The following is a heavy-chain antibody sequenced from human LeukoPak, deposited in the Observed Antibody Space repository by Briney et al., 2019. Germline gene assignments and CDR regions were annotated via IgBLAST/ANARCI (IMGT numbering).Heavy chain of an antibody. Sequence: GGSLRLSCAASGFTFSSYEMNWVRQAPGKGLGWVSYISSSGSTIYYADSVKGRFTISRDNAKNSLYLQMNSLRAEDTAVYYCARDLDPSRAFDIWGQGTMVTVSS. D-gene: IGHD3-9*01. V-gene: IGHV3-48*03. CDR3: ARDLDPSRAFDI. J-gene: IGHJ3*02. CDR2: ISSSGSTI. CDR1: GFTFSSYE.